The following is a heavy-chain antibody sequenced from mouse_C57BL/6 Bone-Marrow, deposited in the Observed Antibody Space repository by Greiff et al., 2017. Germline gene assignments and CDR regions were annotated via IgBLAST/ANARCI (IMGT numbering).Heavy chain of an antibody. CDR1: GYTFTSYG. V-gene: IGHV1-58*01. CDR2: IYIGNGYT. CDR3: ANSSMVTAEYCFAY. J-gene: IGHJ2*01. Sequence: EVQLQQSGAELVRPGSSVKMSCKTSGYTFTSYGINWVKQRPGQGLEWIGYIYIGNGYTKYNEKFKGKATLTSDTSSSTAYMQLSSLPSEDSSVYFGANSSMVTAEYCFAYWGQGTTLTVSS. D-gene: IGHD2-2*01.